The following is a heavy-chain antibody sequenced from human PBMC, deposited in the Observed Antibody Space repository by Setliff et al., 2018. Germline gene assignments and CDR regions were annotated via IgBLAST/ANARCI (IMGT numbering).Heavy chain of an antibody. V-gene: IGHV4-34*01. D-gene: IGHD3-22*01. CDR1: GGSFSGYY. Sequence: KPSETLSLTCAVYGGSFSGYYWSWIRQPPGKGLEWIGEINHSGSTNYNPSLKSRVTISVDTSKNQFSLKLSSVTAADTAVYYCARGKNGSRQLVVLGWFDPWGQGTLVTVSS. CDR2: INHSGST. CDR3: ARGKNGSRQLVVLGWFDP. J-gene: IGHJ5*02.